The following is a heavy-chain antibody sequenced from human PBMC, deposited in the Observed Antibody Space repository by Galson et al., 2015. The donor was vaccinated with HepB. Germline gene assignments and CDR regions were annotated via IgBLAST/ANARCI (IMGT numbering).Heavy chain of an antibody. D-gene: IGHD3-3*01. Sequence: QSGAEVKKPGESLKISCKASGYTFTSYGISWVRQAPGQGLEWMGWISAYNGNTNYAQKLQGRVTMTTDTSTSTAYMELRSLRSDDTSVYYCARDPAWRLRDQTYFDYWGQGTLVTVSS. J-gene: IGHJ4*02. CDR3: ARDPAWRLRDQTYFDY. V-gene: IGHV1-18*04. CDR2: ISAYNGNT. CDR1: GYTFTSYG.